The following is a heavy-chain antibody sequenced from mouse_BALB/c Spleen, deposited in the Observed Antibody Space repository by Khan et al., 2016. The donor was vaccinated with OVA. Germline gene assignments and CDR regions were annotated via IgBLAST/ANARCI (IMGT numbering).Heavy chain of an antibody. V-gene: IGHV1-39*01. CDR3: TRGYGNYVRYYFDY. D-gene: IGHD2-10*02. Sequence: EVQLQESGPELEKPGASVKISCKASGYSFTGYNMNWVKQSNGKSLEWIGNIDPYYGGATYNQKFKGKATLTVDKSSSTAYMQLKSLTSEDSAVYYCTRGYGNYVRYYFDYWGQGTTLTFSS. CDR1: GYSFTGYN. J-gene: IGHJ2*01. CDR2: IDPYYGGA.